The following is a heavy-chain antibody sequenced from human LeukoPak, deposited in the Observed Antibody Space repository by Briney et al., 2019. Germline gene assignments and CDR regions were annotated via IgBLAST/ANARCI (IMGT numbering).Heavy chain of an antibody. J-gene: IGHJ2*01. CDR3: ASSVTTSDWYFDL. Sequence: TLSLTCTVSGGSISSSSYYWSWIRQPAGKGLEWIGRIYGSGSTNYNPSLKSRITISVDTSKNQFSLKLSSVTAADTAVYYCASSVTTSDWYFDLWGRGTLVTVSS. CDR2: IYGSGST. CDR1: GGSISSSSYY. D-gene: IGHD4-17*01. V-gene: IGHV4-61*02.